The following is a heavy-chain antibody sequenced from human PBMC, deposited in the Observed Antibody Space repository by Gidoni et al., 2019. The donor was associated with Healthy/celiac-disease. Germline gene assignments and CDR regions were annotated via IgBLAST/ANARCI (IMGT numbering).Heavy chain of an antibody. CDR3: ARDQDWCSSTRCHGGTEV. D-gene: IGHD2-2*01. CDR1: GFTFSDYY. V-gene: IGHV3-11*06. CDR2: HNSSSSYT. J-gene: IGHJ6*04. Sequence: QVQLVESGGGLVKPGGSLRLSCAASGFTFSDYYMSWIRQAPGKGLEWGSYHNSSSSYTNYADSVKGRFTIFRDKAKNSLYLQMNSLRAEDTAVDYCARDQDWCSSTRCHGGTEVWGKGTTVNVPS.